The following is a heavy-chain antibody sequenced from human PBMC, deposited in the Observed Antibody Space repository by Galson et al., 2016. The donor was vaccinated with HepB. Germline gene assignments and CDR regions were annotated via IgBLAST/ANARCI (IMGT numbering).Heavy chain of an antibody. CDR2: IYPGDSDT. Sequence: QSGAEVKKPGESLKISCKGSGYIFSTYWIGWVRQMPGKGLEWMGIIYPGDSDTRYGSSFQGQVTISADPSINTVYLQWSSLRASDTAIYYCARQPRTSYTSSWSQPLDDLWGQGTLVIVSS. CDR1: GYIFSTYW. J-gene: IGHJ5*02. D-gene: IGHD6-13*01. CDR3: ARQPRTSYTSSWSQPLDDL. V-gene: IGHV5-51*01.